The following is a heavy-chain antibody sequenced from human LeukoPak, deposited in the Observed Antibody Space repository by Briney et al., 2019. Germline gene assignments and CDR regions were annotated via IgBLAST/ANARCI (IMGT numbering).Heavy chain of an antibody. CDR1: GFTFSSYN. J-gene: IGHJ4*02. V-gene: IGHV3-21*05. CDR3: GVDGGY. D-gene: IGHD2-15*01. Sequence: GGSLRLSCAASGFTFSSYNMSWVRQAPGKGLEWVSYISARTTLKYYADSVRGRVTISRDNAENSLYLQMNSLRAEDTAVYYCGVDGGYWGQGTLVTVSS. CDR2: ISARTTLK.